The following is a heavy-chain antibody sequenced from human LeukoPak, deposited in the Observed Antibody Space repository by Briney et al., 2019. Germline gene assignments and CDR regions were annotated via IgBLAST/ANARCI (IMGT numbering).Heavy chain of an antibody. D-gene: IGHD2-2*01. J-gene: IGHJ3*02. CDR3: ARDVPARDAPAASDAFDI. CDR2: ISGSGSAI. Sequence: GGSLRLSCAASGFTFSRYAMSWVRQAPGKGLEWVSYISGSGSAIYYADSVKGRFTLSRDNAKNSLYLQMNSLRADDTALYDCARDVPARDAPAASDAFDIWGQGTMVTVSS. CDR1: GFTFSRYA. V-gene: IGHV3-48*03.